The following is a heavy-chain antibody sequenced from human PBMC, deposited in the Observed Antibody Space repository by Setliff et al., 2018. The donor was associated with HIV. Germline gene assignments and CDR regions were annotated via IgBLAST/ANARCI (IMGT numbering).Heavy chain of an antibody. CDR3: ARDRSVPGTYRYFDY. CDR2: IYDSGRT. CDR1: GGSISSYY. V-gene: IGHV4-59*01. D-gene: IGHD2-2*01. J-gene: IGHJ4*02. Sequence: SETLSLTCTVSGGSISSYYWSWIRQPPGKGLEWIGDIYDSGRTNYNPSLKSQVSISVDTSENQFSLKLTSVTAADAAVYYCARDRSVPGTYRYFDYWSQGTLVTVSS.